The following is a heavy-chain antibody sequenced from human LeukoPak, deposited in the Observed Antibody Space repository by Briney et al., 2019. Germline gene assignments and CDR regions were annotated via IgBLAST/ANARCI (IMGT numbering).Heavy chain of an antibody. Sequence: PSETLSLTCAVSGGSISGYYWSWIRQPPGEELEWIGYIYYGNTNYNPSLNGRVIISEDTSKNQFSLKLSSVTAAGTAVYYCARHRMYTGSPGFFDHWGQGTLVTVAS. CDR3: ARHRMYTGSPGFFDH. D-gene: IGHD1-26*01. CDR1: GGSISGYY. V-gene: IGHV4-59*08. CDR2: IYYGNT. J-gene: IGHJ4*02.